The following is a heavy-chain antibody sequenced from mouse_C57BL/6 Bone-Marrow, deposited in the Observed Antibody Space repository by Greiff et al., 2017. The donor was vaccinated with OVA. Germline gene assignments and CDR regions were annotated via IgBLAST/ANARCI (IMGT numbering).Heavy chain of an antibody. CDR3: ARGEDWYFDV. J-gene: IGHJ1*03. V-gene: IGHV5-4*03. CDR1: GFTFSSYA. Sequence: EVNVVESGGGLVKPGGSLKLSCAASGFTFSSYAMSWVRQTPEKRLEWVATISDGGSYTYYPDNVKGRFTISRDNAKNNLYLQMSHLKSEDTAMYYCARGEDWYFDVWGTGTTVTVSS. CDR2: ISDGGSYT.